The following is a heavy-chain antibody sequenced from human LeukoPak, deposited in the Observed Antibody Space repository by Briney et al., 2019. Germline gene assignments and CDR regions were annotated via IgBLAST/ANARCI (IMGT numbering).Heavy chain of an antibody. Sequence: SETLSLSCTVSGGSISSYYWSWIRQPPGKGLEWIGHSYYSGSTNYNPSLKSRVTISVDTSKNQFSLKLSSVTAADTAVYYCARDPGGRRWYFDYWGQGTLVTVSS. CDR3: ARDPGGRRWYFDY. CDR1: GGSISSYY. CDR2: SYYSGST. D-gene: IGHD3-16*01. V-gene: IGHV4-59*01. J-gene: IGHJ4*02.